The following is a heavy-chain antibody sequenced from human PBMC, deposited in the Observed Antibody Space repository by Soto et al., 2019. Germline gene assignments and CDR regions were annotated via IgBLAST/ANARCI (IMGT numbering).Heavy chain of an antibody. V-gene: IGHV1-46*01. CDR3: ARRGMSKIGFQT. J-gene: IGHJ3*01. D-gene: IGHD3-10*01. CDR1: GYIFSNYY. Sequence: QVQLVQSGAEVKKPGTSVKVSCKASGYIFSNYYMHWVRQAPGQGLEWMGVFNPSGDATHYAQSFQCRVSVTRDTSTSTVYMELSTLTSADTAVYDCARRGMSKIGFQTWGQGTMVTVSS. CDR2: FNPSGDAT.